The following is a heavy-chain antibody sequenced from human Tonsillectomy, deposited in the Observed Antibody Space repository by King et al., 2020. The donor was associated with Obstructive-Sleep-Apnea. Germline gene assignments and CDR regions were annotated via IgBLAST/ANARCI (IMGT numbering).Heavy chain of an antibody. CDR1: GGSISSYY. D-gene: IGHD2-15*01. J-gene: IGHJ4*02. V-gene: IGHV4-4*07. CDR3: AGGSSRAAPFDY. CDR2: IYTSGST. Sequence: VQLQESGPGLVKPSETLSLTCTVSGGSISSYYWSWIRQPAGKGLEWIGRIYTSGSTNYNPSLKSRVTMSVDTSKNQFSLKLSPVTAADPAVYYCAGGSSRAAPFDYWGQGTLVTVSS.